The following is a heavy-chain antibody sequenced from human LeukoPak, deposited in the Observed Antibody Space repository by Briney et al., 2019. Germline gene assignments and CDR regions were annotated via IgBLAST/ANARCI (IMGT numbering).Heavy chain of an antibody. CDR1: GGSVSSYY. D-gene: IGHD4-17*01. CDR2: IYYSGST. J-gene: IGHJ4*02. Sequence: SETLSLTCTVSGGSVSSYYWSWIRQPPGKGLEWIGYIYYSGSTNYNPSLKSRVTISVDTSKNQFSLKLSSVTAADTAVYYCARELDYGDYASYFDYWGQGTLVTVSS. V-gene: IGHV4-59*02. CDR3: ARELDYGDYASYFDY.